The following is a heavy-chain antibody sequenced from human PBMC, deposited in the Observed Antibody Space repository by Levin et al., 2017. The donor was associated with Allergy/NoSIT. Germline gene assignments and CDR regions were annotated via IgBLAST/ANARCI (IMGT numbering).Heavy chain of an antibody. CDR1: GGSISSYY. V-gene: IGHV4-59*01. D-gene: IGHD1-7*01. J-gene: IGHJ4*02. CDR3: ARVGANWNYEDY. CDR2: IYYSGST. Sequence: SETLSLTCTVSGGSISSYYWSWIRQPPGKGLEWIGYIYYSGSTNYNPSLKSRVTISVDTSKNQFSLKLSSVTAADTAVYYCARVGANWNYEDYWGQGTLVTVSS.